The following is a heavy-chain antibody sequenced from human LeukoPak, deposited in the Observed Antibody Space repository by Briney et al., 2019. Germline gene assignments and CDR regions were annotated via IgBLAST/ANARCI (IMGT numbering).Heavy chain of an antibody. Sequence: PGGSLRLSCAASAFTFSNYAMSWVRQAPGKGLEWVSGITGTGYSKYYADSVKGRFTISRDNSKNTLYLQMNSLRAEDTAVSYWVKGVRMGVTSAFDIWGQGTMVTVSS. D-gene: IGHD1-26*01. J-gene: IGHJ3*02. CDR3: VKGVRMGVTSAFDI. CDR2: ITGTGYSK. CDR1: AFTFSNYA. V-gene: IGHV3-23*01.